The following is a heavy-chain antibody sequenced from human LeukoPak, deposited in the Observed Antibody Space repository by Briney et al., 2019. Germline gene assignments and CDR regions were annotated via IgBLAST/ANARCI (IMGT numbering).Heavy chain of an antibody. CDR2: IYHTGST. Sequence: KSSETLSLTCTVSGYSFSSGFSWGWIRQPPGKGLEWIGTIYHTGSTYYNPSLNNRVTISIDTSKNQFSLKLTSVTAADTAVYYCTRDLDWGQGTLVTVSS. CDR1: GYSFSSGFS. CDR3: TRDLD. J-gene: IGHJ4*02. V-gene: IGHV4-38-2*02.